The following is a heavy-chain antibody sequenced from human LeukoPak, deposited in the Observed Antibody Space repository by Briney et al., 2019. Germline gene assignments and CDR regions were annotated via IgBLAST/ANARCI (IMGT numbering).Heavy chain of an antibody. CDR1: GGSFSGYY. CDR3: ARETPRRGETRDGYR. V-gene: IGHV4-34*01. Sequence: PSETLSLTCAAYGGSFSGYYWSWIRQPPGKGLEWIGEINHSGSTNYNPSLKSRVTISVDTSKNQFSLKLNSVTPEDTAVYYCARETPRRGETRDGYRWGQGTLVTVSS. CDR2: INHSGST. J-gene: IGHJ4*02. D-gene: IGHD5-24*01.